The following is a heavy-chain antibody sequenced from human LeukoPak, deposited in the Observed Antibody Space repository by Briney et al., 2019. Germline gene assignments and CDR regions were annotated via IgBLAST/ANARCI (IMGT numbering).Heavy chain of an antibody. Sequence: GGSLRLSCAASGFTFSSYAMHWVRQAPGKGLEWVAVISYDGSNKYYADSVKGRFTISRDNSKNTLYLQMNSLRAEDTAVYYCARRPGYSYDYWGQGTLDTVSS. CDR1: GFTFSSYA. CDR2: ISYDGSNK. J-gene: IGHJ4*02. CDR3: ARRPGYSYDY. D-gene: IGHD5-18*01. V-gene: IGHV3-30-3*01.